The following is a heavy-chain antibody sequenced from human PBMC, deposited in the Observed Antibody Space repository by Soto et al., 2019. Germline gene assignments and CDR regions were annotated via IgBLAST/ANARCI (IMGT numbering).Heavy chain of an antibody. CDR1: GFTFSSYS. Sequence: GGSLRLSCAASGFTFSSYSMNWVRQAPGKGLEWVSSISSSSSYIYYADSVKGRFTISRDNAKNSLYLQMNSLRAEDTAVYYCARDSKDILTTYWYFDLWGRGTLVTVSS. D-gene: IGHD3-9*01. V-gene: IGHV3-21*01. CDR3: ARDSKDILTTYWYFDL. CDR2: ISSSSSYI. J-gene: IGHJ2*01.